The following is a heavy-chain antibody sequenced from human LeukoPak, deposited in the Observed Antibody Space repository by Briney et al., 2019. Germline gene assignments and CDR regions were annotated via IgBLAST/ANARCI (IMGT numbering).Heavy chain of an antibody. CDR1: GYTFTNFD. D-gene: IGHD1-26*01. CDR3: ARGRSGDSAFDI. Sequence: ASMKVSCKASGYTFTNFDINWVRQATGQGLEWMGRMSPNSGNTVYAQKFQGRVTMTRNTSISTAYMELSSLRSEDTAVYYCARGRSGDSAFDIWGQGTMVTVSS. CDR2: MSPNSGNT. J-gene: IGHJ3*02. V-gene: IGHV1-8*02.